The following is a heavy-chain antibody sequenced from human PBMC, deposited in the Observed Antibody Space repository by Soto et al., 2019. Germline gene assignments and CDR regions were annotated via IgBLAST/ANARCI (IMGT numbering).Heavy chain of an antibody. Sequence: QVQLVQSGAEVKKPGSSVKVSCKASGGTFSSYAISWVRQAPGQGLEWMGGIIPIFGTANYAQKFQGRVTITADEYTSTAYMELSSLRSEDTPVYYCARPYYYDSSGYQYFQPWGQGTLVTVSS. CDR2: IIPIFGTA. V-gene: IGHV1-69*01. CDR1: GGTFSSYA. D-gene: IGHD3-22*01. J-gene: IGHJ1*01. CDR3: ARPYYYDSSGYQYFQP.